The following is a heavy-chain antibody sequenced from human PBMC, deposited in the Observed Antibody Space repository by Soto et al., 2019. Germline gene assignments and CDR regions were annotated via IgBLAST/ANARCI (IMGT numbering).Heavy chain of an antibody. Sequence: GESLKISCKGSGYSFTSYWIGWVRQMPGKGLEWMGIIYPGDSDTRYSPSFQGQVTISADKSISTAYLQWGSLKASDTAMYYCARHELPPFVVVPDSHTTSRETPYYMDVWGKGTTVTVSS. J-gene: IGHJ6*03. CDR2: IYPGDSDT. CDR1: GYSFTSYW. V-gene: IGHV5-51*01. D-gene: IGHD2-2*01. CDR3: ARHELPPFVVVPDSHTTSRETPYYMDV.